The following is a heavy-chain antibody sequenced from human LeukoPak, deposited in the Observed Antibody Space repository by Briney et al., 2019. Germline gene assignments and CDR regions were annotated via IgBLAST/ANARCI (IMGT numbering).Heavy chain of an antibody. CDR2: IWYDGSIK. D-gene: IGHD2-15*01. CDR3: ATLYGGQRADGY. J-gene: IGHJ4*02. CDR1: GFTFSSYG. V-gene: IGHV3-33*01. Sequence: GGSLRLSCAASGFTFSSYGMHWVRQAPGKGLEWVAVIWYDGSIKFYVDSVKGRFTISRDNSKNTLYLQMNSLRTEDTAVYYCATLYGGQRADGYWGQGTLVTVSS.